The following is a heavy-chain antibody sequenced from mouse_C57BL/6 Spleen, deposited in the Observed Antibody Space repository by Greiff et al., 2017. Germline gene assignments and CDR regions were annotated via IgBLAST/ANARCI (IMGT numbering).Heavy chain of an antibody. V-gene: IGHV3-6*01. CDR2: ISYDGSN. CDR1: GYSITSGYY. Sequence: VQLKESGPGLVKPSQSLSLTCSVTGYSITSGYYWNWIRQFPGNKLEWMCYISYDGSNNYNPSLKNRISITRDTSKNQFFLKLNSVTTEDTATYYCARAGYFDVWGTGTTVTVSS. J-gene: IGHJ1*03. CDR3: ARAGYFDV.